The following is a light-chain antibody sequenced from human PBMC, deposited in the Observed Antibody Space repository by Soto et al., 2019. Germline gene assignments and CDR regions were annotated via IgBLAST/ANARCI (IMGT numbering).Light chain of an antibody. CDR3: QKYTSAPLT. CDR1: QGIRNY. CDR2: AAS. Sequence: DIQMTQSPSSLSASVGDRVTITCRAIQGIRNYLAWYQQKPGKVPKLLIYAASTLQSGVPSRFSGSGAVADFTLTISNLQPEDVATYYCQKYTSAPLTFGQGTKVEIK. J-gene: IGKJ1*01. V-gene: IGKV1-27*01.